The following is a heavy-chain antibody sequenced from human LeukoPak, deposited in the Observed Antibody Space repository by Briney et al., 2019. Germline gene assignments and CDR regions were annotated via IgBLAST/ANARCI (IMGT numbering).Heavy chain of an antibody. D-gene: IGHD6-6*01. V-gene: IGHV3-21*01. J-gene: IGHJ4*02. CDR1: GFTFSSYS. Sequence: GGSLRLSCAASGFTFSSYSMNWVRQAPGKGLEWVSSISSSSSYIYYADSVKGRFTISGDNAKNSLYLQMNSLRAEDTAVYYCARGEYSSSSSLDYWGQGTLVTVSS. CDR2: ISSSSSYI. CDR3: ARGEYSSSSSLDY.